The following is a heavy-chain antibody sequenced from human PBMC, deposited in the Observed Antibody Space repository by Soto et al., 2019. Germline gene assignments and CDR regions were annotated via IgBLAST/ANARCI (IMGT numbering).Heavy chain of an antibody. Sequence: QVQLVESGGGVVQPGRSLRLSCAASGFTFSDYAIHWVRQAPGKGLEWVAAMSYDGTVQRYADSIGGRLTISRDNSKNTSYLQMKSRRPEDTAIYYCAQDPMPCIAMDGQLDFWGQGTPVTVSS. V-gene: IGHV3-30*18. J-gene: IGHJ4*02. CDR3: AQDPMPCIAMDGQLDF. CDR2: MSYDGTVQ. D-gene: IGHD6-19*01. CDR1: GFTFSDYA.